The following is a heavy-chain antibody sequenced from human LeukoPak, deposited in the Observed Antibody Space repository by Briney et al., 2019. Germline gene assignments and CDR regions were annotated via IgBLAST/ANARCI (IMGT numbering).Heavy chain of an antibody. D-gene: IGHD7-27*01. V-gene: IGHV3-7*01. CDR2: IKQDGSEK. Sequence: GGSLRLSCAASGITFSSYWMSWVRQAPGKGLEWVANIKQDGSEKYYVDSVKGRFTISRDNAKNSLYLQMNSLRAEDTAVYYCARDPWAPFDYWGQGTLVTVSS. CDR3: ARDPWAPFDY. J-gene: IGHJ4*02. CDR1: GITFSSYW.